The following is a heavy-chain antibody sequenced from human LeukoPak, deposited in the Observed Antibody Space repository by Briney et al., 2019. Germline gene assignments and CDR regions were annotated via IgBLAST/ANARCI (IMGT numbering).Heavy chain of an antibody. Sequence: GGSLRLSCAASGFTFSNYPMNWVRQAPGRGLEWVPAISGSGGSTYYADSVKGRFTISRDNSKNTLYLQMNSLRAEDTAVYYCAKDLAGSGSYSFDYWGQGTLVTVSS. CDR3: AKDLAGSGSYSFDY. CDR1: GFTFSNYP. CDR2: ISGSGGST. V-gene: IGHV3-23*01. D-gene: IGHD1-26*01. J-gene: IGHJ4*02.